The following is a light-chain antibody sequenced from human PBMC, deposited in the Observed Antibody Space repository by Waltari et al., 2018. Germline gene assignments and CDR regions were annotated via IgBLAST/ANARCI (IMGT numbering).Light chain of an antibody. V-gene: IGLV2-14*01. CDR2: EVP. Sequence: QSALTQPASVSGSPGQSITISSTGTSSDVGAYYSVSWYQQHPGKAPQLIIYEVPRRPSGISDRFSGSKSDNTASLTIYGLQPEDEADYYCSSFTTRSTYAFGTGTKVTVL. CDR1: SSDVGAYYS. J-gene: IGLJ1*01. CDR3: SSFTTRSTYA.